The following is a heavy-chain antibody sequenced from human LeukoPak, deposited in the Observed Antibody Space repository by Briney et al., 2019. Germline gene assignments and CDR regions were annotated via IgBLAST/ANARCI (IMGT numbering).Heavy chain of an antibody. CDR2: ISGSGGST. J-gene: IGHJ4*02. Sequence: GGSLRLSCAVSGFTFSNYVMHWVRQAPGKGLEWVSAISGSGGSTYYADSVKGRFTISRDNSKNTLYLQMNSLRAEDTAVYYCAKAYDYVWGSYRPRPYDYWGQGTLVTVSS. D-gene: IGHD3-16*02. V-gene: IGHV3-23*01. CDR3: AKAYDYVWGSYRPRPYDY. CDR1: GFTFSNYV.